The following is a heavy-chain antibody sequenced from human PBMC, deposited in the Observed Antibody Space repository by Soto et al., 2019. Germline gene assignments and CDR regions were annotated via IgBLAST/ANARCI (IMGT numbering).Heavy chain of an antibody. CDR3: AGGWELRD. J-gene: IGHJ4*02. Sequence: QVQLVESGGGLVKPGGSLRLSCAASGFTFTDDFMTWIRQTPGKGLEWLSSINSGGYSVYYADSVKGRFTISRDNAKNSVYRQLTGLRGEDTAFYSCAGGWELRDGGRGTLVTVPS. CDR2: INSGGYSV. V-gene: IGHV3-11*01. CDR1: GFTFTDDF. D-gene: IGHD1-26*01.